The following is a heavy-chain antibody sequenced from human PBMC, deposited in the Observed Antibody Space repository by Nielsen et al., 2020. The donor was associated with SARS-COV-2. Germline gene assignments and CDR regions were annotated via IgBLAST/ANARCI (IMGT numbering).Heavy chain of an antibody. CDR3: SRVGHGYSYGSGFDP. CDR1: AFTFSTYW. CDR2: ISHDARQQ. D-gene: IGHD5-18*01. V-gene: IGHV3-30*03. J-gene: IGHJ5*02. Sequence: GESLKISCAASAFTFSTYWMHWVRQARGKGLEWVTVISHDARQQFYSNSVKGRFTISRDDSKSVVYLQMNSLRVEDTALYYCSRVGHGYSYGSGFDPWGQGTLVTVAS.